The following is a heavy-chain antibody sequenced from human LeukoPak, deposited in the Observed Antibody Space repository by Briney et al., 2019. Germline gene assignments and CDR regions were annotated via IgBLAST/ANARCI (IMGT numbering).Heavy chain of an antibody. J-gene: IGHJ4*02. V-gene: IGHV1-18*01. D-gene: IGHD3-22*01. CDR3: ARDWPYYYDSSGYSWRIDY. Sequence: ASVKVSCKASGYTFTSYGISWVRQAPGQGLEWMGWISAYNGNTNYAQKLQGRVTMTTDTSTSTAYMELRSLRSDDTAVYYCARDWPYYYDSSGYSWRIDYWGQGTLVTVSS. CDR1: GYTFTSYG. CDR2: ISAYNGNT.